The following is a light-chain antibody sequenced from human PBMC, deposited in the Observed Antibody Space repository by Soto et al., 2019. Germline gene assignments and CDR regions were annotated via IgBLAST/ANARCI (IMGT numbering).Light chain of an antibody. CDR2: ATS. CDR1: QSISRTY. Sequence: ENVLTQSPGTLSLSPGERATLSCMASQSISRTYLAWYQQTPVQAPRLLIYATSSRATGIPDRFSGSGSGTDFTLTISRLEPEDVAVYYCQQYGRSGTFGQGTKVDIK. V-gene: IGKV3-20*01. J-gene: IGKJ1*01. CDR3: QQYGRSGT.